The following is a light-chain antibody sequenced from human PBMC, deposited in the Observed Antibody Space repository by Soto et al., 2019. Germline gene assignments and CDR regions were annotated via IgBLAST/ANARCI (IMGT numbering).Light chain of an antibody. CDR1: SSDVGGSNY. Sequence: QSALTQPRSVSGSPGQSVTISCTGTSSDVGGSNYVSWYQQHPGKAPKLMIYDVTKRPSGVPDRFSGSKSGNTASLTISGLQAEDESDYYCCSYAGSYTFGVFGGGTKVTVL. CDR3: CSYAGSYTFGV. V-gene: IGLV2-11*01. J-gene: IGLJ2*01. CDR2: DVT.